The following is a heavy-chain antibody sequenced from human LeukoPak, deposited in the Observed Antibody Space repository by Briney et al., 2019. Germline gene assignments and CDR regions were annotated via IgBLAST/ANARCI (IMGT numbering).Heavy chain of an antibody. CDR3: ARGGIPGGNYFREHFDY. J-gene: IGHJ4*02. CDR2: IYTSGST. CDR1: GGSISSYY. V-gene: IGHV4-4*07. D-gene: IGHD1-26*01. Sequence: PSETLSLTCTVSGGSISSYYWSWIRQPAGKGLEWIGRIYTSGSTNYNPSLRSRVTMSVDTSKNQFSLKLSSVTAADTAIYYCARGGIPGGNYFREHFDYWGQGTLVTVFS.